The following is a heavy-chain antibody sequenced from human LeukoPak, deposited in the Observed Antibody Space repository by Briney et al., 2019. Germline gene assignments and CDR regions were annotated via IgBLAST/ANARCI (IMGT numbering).Heavy chain of an antibody. V-gene: IGHV3-21*01. Sequence: GGSLRLSCAASGFTFSRYSMNWVRHAPGKGGEWVSSICSSSSYIYYADSVKGRFTISRDNAKNSLYLQMNSLRAEDTAVYYCARDSKVTADHPHDWGQGTLVTVSS. J-gene: IGHJ4*02. CDR3: ARDSKVTADHPHD. D-gene: IGHD2-21*02. CDR2: ICSSSSYI. CDR1: GFTFSRYS.